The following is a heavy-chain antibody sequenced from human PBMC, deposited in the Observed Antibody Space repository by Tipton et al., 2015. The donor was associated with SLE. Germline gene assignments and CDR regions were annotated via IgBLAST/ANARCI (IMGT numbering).Heavy chain of an antibody. V-gene: IGHV4-59*08. CDR3: ARTGLGWFDP. CDR1: GGSISSYY. CDR2: IYYSGST. D-gene: IGHD3/OR15-3a*01. Sequence: TLSLTCTVSGGSISSYYWSWIRQPPGKGLEWIGYIYYSGSTNYNPSLKSRVTISVDTSKNQFSLKLSSVTAADTAVYYRARTGLGWFDPWGQGTLVTVSS. J-gene: IGHJ5*02.